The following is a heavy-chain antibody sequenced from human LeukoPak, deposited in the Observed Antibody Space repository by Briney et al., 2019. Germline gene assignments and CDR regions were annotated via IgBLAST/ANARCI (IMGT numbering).Heavy chain of an antibody. Sequence: SETLSLTCTVSGGSISSSSYYWGWIRQPPGKGLEWIGSIYYSGSTYYNPSLKSRVTISVDTSKNQFSLKLSSVTAADTAVYYCATNQQWLVPYWGQGTLVTVSS. CDR3: ATNQQWLVPY. D-gene: IGHD6-19*01. CDR1: GGSISSSSYY. J-gene: IGHJ4*02. V-gene: IGHV4-39*01. CDR2: IYYSGST.